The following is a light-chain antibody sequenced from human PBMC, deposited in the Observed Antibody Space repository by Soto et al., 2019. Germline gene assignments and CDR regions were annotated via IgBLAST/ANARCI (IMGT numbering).Light chain of an antibody. CDR2: GAC. CDR1: QSVSSSY. J-gene: IGKJ2*01. Sequence: PGERVTLSCRASQSVSSSYLTWCHQKPGQAPRLLIYGACTRATSIPARFSGRGSGTDFTLTISSLQPEDFAVYYCQQDYNVPVSFGQGTKLEIK. CDR3: QQDYNVPVS. V-gene: IGKV3D-7*01.